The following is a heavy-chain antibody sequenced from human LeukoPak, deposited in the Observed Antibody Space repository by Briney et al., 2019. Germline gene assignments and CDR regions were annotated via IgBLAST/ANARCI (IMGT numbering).Heavy chain of an antibody. J-gene: IGHJ4*02. V-gene: IGHV3-23*01. D-gene: IGHD4-17*01. CDR3: AKYADSLFGDY. CDR1: GFTFSSYW. CDR2: ISDRGHST. Sequence: GGSLRLSCAASGFTFSSYWMSWVRQAPGKGLEWLSLISDRGHSTYYADSVKGRFTISRDNSKNTLYLQMNSLRADDTAVYYCAKYADSLFGDYWGQGTLVTVSS.